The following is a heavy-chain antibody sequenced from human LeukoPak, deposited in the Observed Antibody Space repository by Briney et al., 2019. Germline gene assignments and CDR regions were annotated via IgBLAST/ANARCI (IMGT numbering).Heavy chain of an antibody. D-gene: IGHD3-22*01. V-gene: IGHV1-2*02. CDR3: ARLLVGDYYDSSGPGVDY. J-gene: IGHJ4*02. CDR2: INPNSGGT. Sequence: ASVKVSCKASGYTFTGYYMHWARQAPGQGLEWMGRINPNSGGTNYAQKFQGRVTMTRDTSISTAYMELSRLRSDDTAVYYCARLLVGDYYDSSGPGVDYWGQGTLVTVSS. CDR1: GYTFTGYY.